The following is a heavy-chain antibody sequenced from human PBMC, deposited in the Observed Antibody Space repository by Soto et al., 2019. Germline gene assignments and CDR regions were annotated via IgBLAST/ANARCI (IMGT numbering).Heavy chain of an antibody. D-gene: IGHD2-21*01. CDR3: ARGPFSSKGLQAGIIDY. J-gene: IGHJ4*02. Sequence: GGSLRLSCAASGFIFSTYTMHWVRQAPGEGLEWVAVISYDGSNKYYADSVKGRFTISRDNSKNTLYLQMDSLRAEDTAVFYCARGPFSSKGLQAGIIDYWGQGTPVTVSS. V-gene: IGHV3-30-3*01. CDR1: GFIFSTYT. CDR2: ISYDGSNK.